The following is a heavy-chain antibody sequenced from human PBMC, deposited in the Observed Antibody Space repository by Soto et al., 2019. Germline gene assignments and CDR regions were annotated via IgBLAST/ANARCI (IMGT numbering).Heavy chain of an antibody. CDR1: GFTFGDYA. CDR3: TSGSYYVVNYYYGMDV. CDR2: IRSKAYGGTT. J-gene: IGHJ6*02. Sequence: GGSLRLSCTASGFTFGDYAMSWVRQAPGKGLEWVGFIRSKAYGGTTEYAASVKGRFTISRDDSKSIAYLQMNSLKTEDTAEYYCTSGSYYVVNYYYGMDVWGQGTTVTVSS. D-gene: IGHD1-26*01. V-gene: IGHV3-49*04.